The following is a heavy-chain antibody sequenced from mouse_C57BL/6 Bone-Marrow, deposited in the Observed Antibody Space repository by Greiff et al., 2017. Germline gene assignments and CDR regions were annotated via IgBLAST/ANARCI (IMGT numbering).Heavy chain of an antibody. CDR2: IDPEDGDT. J-gene: IGHJ3*01. D-gene: IGHD1-1*01. CDR3: TEDYYVSGAY. Sequence: VQLKQSGAELVRPGASVKLSCTASGFNFKDYYMHWVKQRPEQGLEWIGRIDPEDGDTEYAPKFQGKATLTADTSSNTAYLQLSSLTSEDTAVYYCTEDYYVSGAYWGQGTLVTVSA. CDR1: GFNFKDYY. V-gene: IGHV14-1*01.